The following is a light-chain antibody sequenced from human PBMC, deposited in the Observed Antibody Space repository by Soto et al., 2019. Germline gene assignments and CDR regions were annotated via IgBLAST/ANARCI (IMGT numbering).Light chain of an antibody. CDR2: GAS. Sequence: IKVTQSASTLSASVWDGVTITCRASQRISDWLAWYQQKPGKVPQLLIYGASRLERGVPSSFSGRGSGTEFTLTIGGLQPDDVATYYCQHYDAFPWPFGQGTKVDIK. V-gene: IGKV1-5*01. CDR1: QRISDW. J-gene: IGKJ1*01. CDR3: QHYDAFPWP.